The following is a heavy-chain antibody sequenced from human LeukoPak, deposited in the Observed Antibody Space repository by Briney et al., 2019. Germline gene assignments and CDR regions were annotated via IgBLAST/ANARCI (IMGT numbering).Heavy chain of an antibody. CDR2: IRYDGNNK. CDR3: ARSVPSGSDNPRFSETDYYYYYYMDV. D-gene: IGHD1-1*01. Sequence: GGSLRLSCAASGFTFSSFGMLWVREAPGKGLVGVAFIRYDGNNKYYADSEKGRFTISRDNSKHTLYLQMNSLRSEDTAVYYCARSVPSGSDNPRFSETDYYYYYYMDVWGKGTTVTVSS. CDR1: GFTFSSFG. V-gene: IGHV3-30*02. J-gene: IGHJ6*03.